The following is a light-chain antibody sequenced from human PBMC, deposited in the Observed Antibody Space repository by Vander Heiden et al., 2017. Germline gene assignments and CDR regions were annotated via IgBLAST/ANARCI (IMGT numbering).Light chain of an antibody. CDR3: AAWDDSLNGRV. J-gene: IGLJ3*02. Sequence: QSVLTQPPSASGTPGQRVTISFSGRTSNLGINTVTLYQHPPGTAPNLLVYSNMQRTSGVPERFSGSKSGTSATVATSGLQAEDEADYYCAAWDDSLNGRVFGGGTKLTVL. CDR2: SNM. V-gene: IGLV1-44*01. CDR1: TSNLGINT.